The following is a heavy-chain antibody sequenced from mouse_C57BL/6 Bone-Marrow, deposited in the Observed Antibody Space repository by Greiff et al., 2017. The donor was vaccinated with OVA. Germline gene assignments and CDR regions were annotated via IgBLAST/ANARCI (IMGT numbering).Heavy chain of an antibody. CDR3: AIDYGNYTGFAY. CDR1: GYTFTSYW. D-gene: IGHD2-1*01. CDR2: IDPSDSYT. V-gene: IGHV1-50*01. J-gene: IGHJ3*01. Sequence: VKLQQPGAELVKPGASVKLSCKASGYTFTSYWMKWVKQRPGQGLEWIGEIDPSDSYTNYNQKFKGKATLTVDTSSSTAYMQRSSLTSDDSAVYYCAIDYGNYTGFAYWGQGTLVTVSA.